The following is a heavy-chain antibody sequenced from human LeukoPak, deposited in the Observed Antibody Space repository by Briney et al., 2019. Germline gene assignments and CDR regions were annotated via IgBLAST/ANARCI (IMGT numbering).Heavy chain of an antibody. V-gene: IGHV3-21*01. CDR3: VRDLD. CDR1: GFTFTDYS. Sequence: GGSLRLSCAASGFTFTDYSMNWVRQAPGKGLEWVSSIGGLGTYIYYADSVKGRFTISRDNARNSVFLQMSSLRSEDTAVYYCVRDLDWGQGTLVTVSS. J-gene: IGHJ4*02. CDR2: IGGLGTYI.